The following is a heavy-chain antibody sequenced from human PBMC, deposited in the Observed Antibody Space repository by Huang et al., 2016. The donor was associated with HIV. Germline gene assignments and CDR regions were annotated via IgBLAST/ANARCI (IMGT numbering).Heavy chain of an antibody. CDR3: ARTGSYYYGSGSYHFGDY. Sequence: QLQLQESGPGLVKPSETLSLTCPVSGGSISSSSYYWGWIRRPPGKGVEWIGSFYYSGGPSYNPSLKGRVTISVDTSKNQFSLKLSSVTAADTAVYSCARTGSYYYGSGSYHFGDYWGQGTLVTVSS. CDR2: FYYSGGP. V-gene: IGHV4-39*01. CDR1: GGSISSSSYY. D-gene: IGHD3-10*01. J-gene: IGHJ4*02.